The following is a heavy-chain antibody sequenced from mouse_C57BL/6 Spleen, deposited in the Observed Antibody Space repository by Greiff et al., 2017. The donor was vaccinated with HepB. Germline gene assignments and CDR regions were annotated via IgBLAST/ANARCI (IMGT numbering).Heavy chain of an antibody. V-gene: IGHV7-3*01. J-gene: IGHJ2*01. D-gene: IGHD2-3*01. CDR3: ARFVYDDVYYFDY. Sequence: EVKLMESGGGLVQPGGSLSLSCAASGFTFTDYYMSWVRQPPGKALEWLGFIRNKANGYTTEYSASVKGRFTISRDNSQSILYLQMNALRAEDSATYYCARFVYDDVYYFDYWGQGTTLTVSS. CDR2: IRNKANGYTT. CDR1: GFTFTDYY.